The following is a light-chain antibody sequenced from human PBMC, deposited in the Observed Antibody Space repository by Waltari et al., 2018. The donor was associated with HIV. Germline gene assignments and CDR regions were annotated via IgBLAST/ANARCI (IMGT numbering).Light chain of an antibody. J-gene: IGLJ2*01. CDR1: SSNIGADYF. CDR3: QSYDSSLSGPVV. CDR2: GDS. Sequence: QSVLTQPPSVSGAPGQRVTISCTGSSSNIGADYFVHWYQQLPGPAPNLLIYGDSHRPSGVPDRFSGSKSGTSASLAITGLQAEDEADYYCQSYDSSLSGPVVFGGGTKLTVL. V-gene: IGLV1-40*01.